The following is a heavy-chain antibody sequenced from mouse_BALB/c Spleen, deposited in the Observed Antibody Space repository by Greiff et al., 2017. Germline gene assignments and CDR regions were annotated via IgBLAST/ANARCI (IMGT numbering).Heavy chain of an antibody. CDR2: ISSGSSTI. Sequence: EVQGVESGGGLVQPGGSRKLSCAASGFTFSSFGMHWVRQAPEKGLEWVAYISSGSSTIYYADTVKGRFTISRDNPKNTLFLQMTRLRSEDTAMYYCARNYYGSSYAMDYWGQGTSVTVSS. CDR1: GFTFSSFG. V-gene: IGHV5-17*02. J-gene: IGHJ4*01. CDR3: ARNYYGSSYAMDY. D-gene: IGHD1-1*01.